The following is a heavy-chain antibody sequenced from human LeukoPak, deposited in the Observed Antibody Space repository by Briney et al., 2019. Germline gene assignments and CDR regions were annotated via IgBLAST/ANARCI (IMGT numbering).Heavy chain of an antibody. CDR3: AREDGDYVFDY. CDR1: GFTFSSYG. J-gene: IGHJ4*02. CDR2: IWYDGSNK. D-gene: IGHD4-17*01. Sequence: GRSLRLSCAASGFTFSSYGMHWVRQAPGKGLEWVAVIWYDGSNKYYADSVKGRFTISRDNSKNTLYLQMNSLRAEDTAVYYCAREDGDYVFDYWGQGTLDTVSS. V-gene: IGHV3-33*01.